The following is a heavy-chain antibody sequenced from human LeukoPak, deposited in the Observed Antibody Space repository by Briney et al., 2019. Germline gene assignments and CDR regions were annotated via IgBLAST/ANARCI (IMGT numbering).Heavy chain of an antibody. CDR3: ARDLGYCSGGSCPLDY. J-gene: IGHJ4*02. Sequence: GGSLRLSCAASGFTFSSYSMNWVRQAPGEGLEWVSSISSSSSYIYYADSVKGRFTISRDNAKNSLYLQMNSLRAEDTAVYYCARDLGYCSGGSCPLDYWGQGTLVTVSS. V-gene: IGHV3-21*01. D-gene: IGHD2-15*01. CDR2: ISSSSSYI. CDR1: GFTFSSYS.